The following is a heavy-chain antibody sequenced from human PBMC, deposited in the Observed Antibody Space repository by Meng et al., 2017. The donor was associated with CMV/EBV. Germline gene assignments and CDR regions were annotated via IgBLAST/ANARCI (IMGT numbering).Heavy chain of an antibody. V-gene: IGHV3-30*02. D-gene: IGHD2-15*01. CDR1: GFTFSSYG. CDR2: IRYDGSNK. CDR3: AKEFTVDGHVDY. Sequence: GGSLRLSCAASGFTFSSYGMHRVRQAPGKGLEWVAFIRYDGSNKYYADSVKGRFTISRDNSKNTLYLQMNSLRAEDTAVYYCAKEFTVDGHVDYWGQGTLVTVSS. J-gene: IGHJ4*02.